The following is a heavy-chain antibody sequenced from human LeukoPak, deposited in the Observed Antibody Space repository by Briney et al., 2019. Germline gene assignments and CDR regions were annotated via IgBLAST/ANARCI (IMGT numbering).Heavy chain of an antibody. D-gene: IGHD3-3*01. CDR1: GGTFSTYA. J-gene: IGHJ5*02. V-gene: IGHV1-69*06. Sequence: ASVKVSCKASGGTFSTYAISWVRQAPGQGLEWMGGIILIFGTANYAQKFQGRVTITADKSTSTAYMELSSLRSEDTAVYYCASRVDWFDPWGQGTLVTVSS. CDR3: ASRVDWFDP. CDR2: IILIFGTA.